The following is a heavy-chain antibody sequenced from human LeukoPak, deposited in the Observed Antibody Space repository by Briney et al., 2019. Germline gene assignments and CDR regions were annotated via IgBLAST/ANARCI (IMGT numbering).Heavy chain of an antibody. CDR1: GFIFSSYN. CDR3: VRPSMVRGLYYFDY. J-gene: IGHJ4*02. CDR2: ISSSSITI. V-gene: IGHV3-48*04. D-gene: IGHD3-10*01. Sequence: GGSLRLSCAASGFIFSSYNMNWVRQAPGKGLEWISYISSSSITIYYADSVKGRFTISRDNAKNSLYLQMNSLRAEDTAVYYCVRPSMVRGLYYFDYWGQGTLVTVPS.